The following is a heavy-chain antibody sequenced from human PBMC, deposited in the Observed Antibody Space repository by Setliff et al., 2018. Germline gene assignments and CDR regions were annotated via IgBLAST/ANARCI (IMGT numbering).Heavy chain of an antibody. D-gene: IGHD6-6*01. CDR3: ARVFGSSSSPYNYYYYMDV. CDR2: INPIFGTA. V-gene: IGHV1-69*05. CDR1: GGTFSSYG. Sequence: SVKVSCKASGGTFSSYGVSWVRQAPEQGLEWMGGINPIFGTANYAQKFQGRLTVTTDESTNTAYMELSSLSSEDTAVYYCARVFGSSSSPYNYYYYMDVWGEGTTVTVSS. J-gene: IGHJ6*03.